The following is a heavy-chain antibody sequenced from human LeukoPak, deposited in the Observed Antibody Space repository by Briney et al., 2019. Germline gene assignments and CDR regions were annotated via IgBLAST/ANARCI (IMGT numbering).Heavy chain of an antibody. D-gene: IGHD3-10*01. CDR1: GYSISSGYY. J-gene: IGHJ4*01. Sequence: PSETLSLTCTVSGYSISSGYYWGWIRQPPGKGLEWIGVYHVGTTDYNPSLKSRVTISVDGSKNQMSLTLSSVAAEDTAVYYCARSPLRINSYYFDYWGQGTLVTVSS. CDR3: ARSPLRINSYYFDY. CDR2: VYHVGTT. V-gene: IGHV4-38-2*02.